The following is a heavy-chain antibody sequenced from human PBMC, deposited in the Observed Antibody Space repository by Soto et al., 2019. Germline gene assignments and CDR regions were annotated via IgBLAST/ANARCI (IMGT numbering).Heavy chain of an antibody. J-gene: IGHJ4*02. D-gene: IGHD1-26*01. CDR1: GFTFSDYY. CDR2: ISSSGSTI. CDR3: ARDEYSGSYYDY. Sequence: PGGSLRLSCAASGFTFSDYYMSWIRQAPGKGLEWVSYISSSGSTIYYADSVKGRFTISRDNAKNSLYLQMNSLRAEDTAAYYCARDEYSGSYYDYWGQGTLVTVSS. V-gene: IGHV3-11*01.